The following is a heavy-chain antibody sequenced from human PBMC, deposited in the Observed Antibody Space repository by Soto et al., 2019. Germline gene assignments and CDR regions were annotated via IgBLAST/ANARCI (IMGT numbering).Heavy chain of an antibody. Sequence: SETLSLTCTVSGGSISNYYWSWIRQPPGKALEWIGHIYYSGGTNYNPSLKSRVTISVDTSKNQFSLKLTSVTAADAAVYYCARDYDYSRMDVWGQGTTVTVSS. D-gene: IGHD6-13*01. V-gene: IGHV4-59*01. CDR1: GGSISNYY. J-gene: IGHJ6*02. CDR2: IYYSGGT. CDR3: ARDYDYSRMDV.